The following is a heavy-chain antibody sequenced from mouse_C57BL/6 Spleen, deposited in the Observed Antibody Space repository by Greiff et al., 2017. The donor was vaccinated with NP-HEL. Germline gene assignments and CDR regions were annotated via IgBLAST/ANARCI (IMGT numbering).Heavy chain of an antibody. Sequence: VQLQQPGAELVKPGASVKLSCKASGYTFTSYWMHWVKQRPGQGLEWIGMIHPNSGSTNYNEKFKSKSTLTVDKSSSTAYMQLSSLTSEDSAVYYCARSGLDLYARDYWGQGTSVTVSS. J-gene: IGHJ4*01. V-gene: IGHV1-64*01. CDR1: GYTFTSYW. CDR2: IHPNSGST. CDR3: ARSGLDLYARDY. D-gene: IGHD3-1*01.